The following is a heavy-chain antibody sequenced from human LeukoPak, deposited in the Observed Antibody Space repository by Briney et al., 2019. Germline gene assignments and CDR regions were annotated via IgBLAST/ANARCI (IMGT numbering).Heavy chain of an antibody. Sequence: GESLKISCKGSGYSFTSHWIAWVRQMPGKGLEWMGIIYPGDSDTRYSPSFQGQVTISADKSISTAYLQWSSLKASDTAMYYCARVGDCTNGVCYAFDIWGQGTMVTVS. CDR1: GYSFTSHW. CDR2: IYPGDSDT. J-gene: IGHJ3*02. D-gene: IGHD2-8*01. V-gene: IGHV5-51*01. CDR3: ARVGDCTNGVCYAFDI.